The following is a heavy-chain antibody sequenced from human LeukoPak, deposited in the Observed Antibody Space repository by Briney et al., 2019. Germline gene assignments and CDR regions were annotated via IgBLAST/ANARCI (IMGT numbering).Heavy chain of an antibody. CDR3: ARDSGGQYGSGNIWFDP. CDR2: IYYDGTT. D-gene: IGHD3-10*01. CDR1: GGSISGHY. J-gene: IGHJ5*02. Sequence: SETLSLTCTVSGGSISGHYWSWIRQPPGKKLEYIGYIYYDGTTNYNPSLRGRVTISVDTSKNQFSLNLESVTAADTAVYYCARDSGGQYGSGNIWFDPWGQGTLVTVSS. V-gene: IGHV4-59*11.